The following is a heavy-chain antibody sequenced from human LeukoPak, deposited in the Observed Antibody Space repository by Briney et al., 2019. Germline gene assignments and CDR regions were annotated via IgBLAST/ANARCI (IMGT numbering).Heavy chain of an antibody. Sequence: PGGSPRLSCAASGFTFSSYSMNWVRQAPGKGLEWVSYISSSSSTIYYADSVKGRFTISRDNAKNSLYLQMNSLRAEDTAVYYCARPDCSGGSCYSSGAFDIWGQGTMVTVSS. J-gene: IGHJ3*02. CDR3: ARPDCSGGSCYSSGAFDI. CDR2: ISSSSSTI. V-gene: IGHV3-48*01. CDR1: GFTFSSYS. D-gene: IGHD2-15*01.